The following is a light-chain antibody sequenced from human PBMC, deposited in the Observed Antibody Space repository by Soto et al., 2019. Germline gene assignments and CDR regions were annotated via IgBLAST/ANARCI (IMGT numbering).Light chain of an antibody. CDR3: EDYSSSSGLT. J-gene: IGKJ4*01. Sequence: DIQMTQSPSTLSASVGDRVTITCRASQSISSWLAWYQQKPGKAPKLLIYEASSLKSGVPSRFIGSGSATAFTLTISSLQPDDFAAYYCEDYSSSSGLTFGGGTKVDIK. V-gene: IGKV1-5*03. CDR2: EAS. CDR1: QSISSW.